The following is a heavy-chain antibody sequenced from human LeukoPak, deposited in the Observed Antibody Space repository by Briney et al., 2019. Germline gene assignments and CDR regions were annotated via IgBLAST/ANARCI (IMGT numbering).Heavy chain of an antibody. D-gene: IGHD1-14*01. Sequence: GGSLRLSCAASGFTVSSNYMSWVRQAPGKGLEWVSVIYAGGSTYYADSVKGRFTFPRDNSKNTLYLQMNSLRAEDTAVYYCARGFNRGFDPWGQGTLVTVSS. V-gene: IGHV3-53*01. CDR3: ARGFNRGFDP. CDR2: IYAGGST. CDR1: GFTVSSNY. J-gene: IGHJ5*02.